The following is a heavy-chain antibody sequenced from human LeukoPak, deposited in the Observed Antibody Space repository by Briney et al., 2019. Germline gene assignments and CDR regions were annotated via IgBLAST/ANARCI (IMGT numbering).Heavy chain of an antibody. CDR1: GGTFSSYA. CDR3: ARVGASSPYCSGGSCYGMDV. J-gene: IGHJ6*02. V-gene: IGHV1-69*13. Sequence: SVKVSCKASGGTFSSYAISWVRQAPGQGLEWMGGIIPIFGTANYAQKFQGRVTITADESTSTAYMELSSLRSEDTAVYYCARVGASSPYCSGGSCYGMDVWGQGTTVTVSS. D-gene: IGHD2-15*01. CDR2: IIPIFGTA.